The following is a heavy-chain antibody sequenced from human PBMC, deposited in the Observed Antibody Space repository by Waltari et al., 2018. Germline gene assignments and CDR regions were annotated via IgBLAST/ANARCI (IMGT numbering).Heavy chain of an antibody. CDR1: GGSISSYY. CDR2: IYSSGRT. Sequence: QVQLQESGPGLVKPSATLSLTCTVSGGSISSYYWIWIRQPPGKGLEWIGYIYSSGRTNYNPSLKSRVTISVDTSKNQFSRKLSSVTAADTAVYYCARTSPRGDAFDIWGQGTMVTVSS. CDR3: ARTSPRGDAFDI. J-gene: IGHJ3*02. D-gene: IGHD3-16*01. V-gene: IGHV4-59*01.